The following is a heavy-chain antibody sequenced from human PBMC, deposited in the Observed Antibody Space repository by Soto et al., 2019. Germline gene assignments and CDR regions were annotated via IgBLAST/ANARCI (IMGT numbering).Heavy chain of an antibody. CDR3: ARDRATKADFDY. D-gene: IGHD2-8*01. CDR2: ISYDGSNK. Sequence: QVQLVESGGGVVQPGRSLRLSCAASGFTFSSYAMHWVRQAPGKGLEWVAVISYDGSNKYYADSVKGRFTISRDNSKNTLYLQMNSLRAEDTAVYYCARDRATKADFDYWGQGTLVTVSS. CDR1: GFTFSSYA. V-gene: IGHV3-30-3*01. J-gene: IGHJ4*02.